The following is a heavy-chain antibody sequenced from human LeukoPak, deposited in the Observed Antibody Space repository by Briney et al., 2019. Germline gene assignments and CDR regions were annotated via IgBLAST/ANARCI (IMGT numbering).Heavy chain of an antibody. J-gene: IGHJ4*02. CDR3: TMIEWERWRG. V-gene: IGHV3-7*01. CDR2: IKQDRSEK. D-gene: IGHD1-26*01. CDR1: GFTFTNYW. Sequence: GGSLRLSCAASGFTFTNYWMSWVRQAPGKGLELVANIKQDRSEKYYVDSVKGRFTVSRDNTKNSLYLQMNSLRAEDTAVYYCTMIEWERWRGWGQGTLVTVSS.